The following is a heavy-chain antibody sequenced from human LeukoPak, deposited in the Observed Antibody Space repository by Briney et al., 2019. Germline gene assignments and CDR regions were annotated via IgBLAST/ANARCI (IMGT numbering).Heavy chain of an antibody. J-gene: IGHJ4*02. CDR2: MNQDGSEK. CDR3: ARASR. V-gene: IGHV3-7*04. CDR1: GFTFSSHW. Sequence: GGSLRLSCAASGFTFSSHWMSWVRQAPGKGLEWVANMNQDGSEKYYVDSVKGRFTISRDNAKNSLYLQMNSLRAEDTAVYYCARASRWGQGTLVTVSS.